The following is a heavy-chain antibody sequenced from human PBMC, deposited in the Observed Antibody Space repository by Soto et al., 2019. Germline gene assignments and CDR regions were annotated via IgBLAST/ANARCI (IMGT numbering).Heavy chain of an antibody. D-gene: IGHD3-10*01. Sequence: EVQLVESGGGLVKPGGSLRLSCVASGFTFSSYSMTWVRQAPGKGLEWVSSINSRSSSIYYADSVKGRFTISRDNAKNSLYLQMNSLRAEDTAVYYCARNPSGDYWGQGTLVTVSS. J-gene: IGHJ4*02. V-gene: IGHV3-21*01. CDR2: INSRSSSI. CDR3: ARNPSGDY. CDR1: GFTFSSYS.